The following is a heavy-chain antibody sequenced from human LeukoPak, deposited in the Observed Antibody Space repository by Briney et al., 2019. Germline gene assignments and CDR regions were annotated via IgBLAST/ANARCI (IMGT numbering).Heavy chain of an antibody. CDR3: ARLGWEDYYDTSGYYYSLDY. Sequence: RGESLKIPCKGSGYSFTSYWIGWVRQMPGKGLEWMGIIYPGNSDSRSSPSFQGQVTISADKSISTAYLQWSSLKASDTAMYYCARLGWEDYYDTSGYYYSLDYWGQGTLVTVSS. D-gene: IGHD3-22*01. J-gene: IGHJ4*02. V-gene: IGHV5-51*01. CDR2: IYPGNSDS. CDR1: GYSFTSYW.